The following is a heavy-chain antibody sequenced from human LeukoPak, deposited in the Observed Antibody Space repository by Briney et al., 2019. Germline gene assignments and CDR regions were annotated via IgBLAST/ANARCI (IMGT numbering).Heavy chain of an antibody. D-gene: IGHD6-6*01. V-gene: IGHV1-69*05. Sequence: ASVKVSCRASGGTFSSYAISWVRQAPGQGLEWMGGIIPIFGTANYTQKFQGRVTITTDESTSTAYMELSSLRSEDTAVYYCARGVEYSSSYVFYYYYMDAWGKGTTVTVSS. CDR2: IIPIFGTA. J-gene: IGHJ6*03. CDR3: ARGVEYSSSYVFYYYYMDA. CDR1: GGTFSSYA.